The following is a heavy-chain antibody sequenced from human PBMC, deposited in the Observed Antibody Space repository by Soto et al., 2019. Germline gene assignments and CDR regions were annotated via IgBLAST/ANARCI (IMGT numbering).Heavy chain of an antibody. CDR3: ASSSNSGWYTGFGY. D-gene: IGHD6-19*01. CDR1: GGSISSGGYY. V-gene: IGHV4-31*03. CDR2: IYYSGST. Sequence: SLSLPCTVSGGSISSGGYYWSWIRQHPVKGLEWIGYIYYSGSTYYNPSLKSRVTLSVDTSKNQFSLKLSSVTAADTAVYYCASSSNSGWYTGFGYWGQGTLVTVSS. J-gene: IGHJ4*01.